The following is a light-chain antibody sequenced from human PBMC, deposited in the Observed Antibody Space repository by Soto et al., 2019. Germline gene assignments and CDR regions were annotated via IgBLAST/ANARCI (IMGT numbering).Light chain of an antibody. CDR2: AAS. CDR3: QQTKTFSTT. CDR1: QDINSW. J-gene: IGKJ5*01. V-gene: IGKV1D-12*01. Sequence: DLQMTQSPSSVSASVGDTVTITCRASQDINSWLAWYQQTPGKAPKLLVYAASTLQDGVPSRFSGSGSGTDFTLTISSLQPEDFATYFCQQTKTFSTTFVQGTRLEIK.